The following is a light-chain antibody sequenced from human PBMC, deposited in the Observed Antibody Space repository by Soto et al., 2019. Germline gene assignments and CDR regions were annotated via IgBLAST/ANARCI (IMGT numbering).Light chain of an antibody. J-gene: IGLJ3*02. Sequence: QSALTQPRSVSGSPGQSVTISCTGTSSDVGGYNHVSWYQQHPGKVPRLIIYEVTQRPSGVPDRFSGSKSGNTASLTISGLQAEDEADYYCAFYTTSSTWVFGGGTKVTVL. CDR3: AFYTTSSTWV. CDR2: EVT. CDR1: SSDVGGYNH. V-gene: IGLV2-11*01.